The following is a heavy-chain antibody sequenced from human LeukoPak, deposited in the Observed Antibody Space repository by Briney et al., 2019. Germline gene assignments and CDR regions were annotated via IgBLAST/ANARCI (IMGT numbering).Heavy chain of an antibody. J-gene: IGHJ4*02. CDR2: ISAYNGNT. D-gene: IGHD2-2*01. CDR1: GYTFTSYG. Sequence: GASVKVSCKASGYTFTSYGISWVRQAPGQGLEWMGWISAYNGNTNYAQKLQGRVTMTTDTSTSTAYMELRSLRSDDTAVYYCVRVAYYCSSTSCSKGLFDYWGQGTLVTVSS. CDR3: VRVAYYCSSTSCSKGLFDY. V-gene: IGHV1-18*01.